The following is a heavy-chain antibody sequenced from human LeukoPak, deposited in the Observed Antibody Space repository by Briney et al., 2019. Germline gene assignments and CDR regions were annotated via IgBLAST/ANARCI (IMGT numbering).Heavy chain of an antibody. J-gene: IGHJ5*02. V-gene: IGHV4-31*03. CDR1: GGSISSGGYY. Sequence: PSETLSLTCTVSGGSISSGGYYWSWIRQHPGKGLEWIGYIYYSGSTYYNPSLKSRVTISVDTSKNQFSLKLSSVTAADTAVYYCARERYFCSSTSCNNWFDPWGQGTLVTVSS. D-gene: IGHD2-2*01. CDR3: ARERYFCSSTSCNNWFDP. CDR2: IYYSGST.